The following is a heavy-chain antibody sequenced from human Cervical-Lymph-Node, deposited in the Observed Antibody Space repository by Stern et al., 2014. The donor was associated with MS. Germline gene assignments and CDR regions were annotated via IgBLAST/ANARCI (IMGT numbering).Heavy chain of an antibody. Sequence: VQLEESGAEVKKPGASVKVSCKASGYTFTGYYIHWVRQAPGQGLEWMGWIIPNNGDTNYAQNFQGRVTMTRDTSISKAYMELSRLRSDDTAVYYCAKDGYNYWGQGTLVTVSS. CDR1: GYTFTGYY. V-gene: IGHV1-2*02. D-gene: IGHD5-24*01. J-gene: IGHJ4*02. CDR3: AKDGYNY. CDR2: IIPNNGDT.